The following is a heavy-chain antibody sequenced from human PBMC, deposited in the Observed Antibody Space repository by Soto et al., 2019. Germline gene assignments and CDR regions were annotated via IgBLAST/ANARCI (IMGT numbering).Heavy chain of an antibody. D-gene: IGHD6-19*01. J-gene: IGHJ3*02. CDR3: ARHSNAGITVAALDAFDI. V-gene: IGHV4-39*01. CDR1: GGSISSRTYY. Sequence: QLQLQESGPGLVKPSETLSLTCTVSGGSISSRTYYWGWIRQPPGKGLDWIGSIYYSGSTYYNPSLQSRATISVDTLKNQFSLKLSSVTAADTAVFYCARHSNAGITVAALDAFDIWGQGTLVTVSS. CDR2: IYYSGST.